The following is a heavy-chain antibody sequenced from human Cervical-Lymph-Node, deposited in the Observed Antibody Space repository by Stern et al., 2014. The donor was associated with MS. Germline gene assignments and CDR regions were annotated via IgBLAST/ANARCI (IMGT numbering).Heavy chain of an antibody. CDR3: AKDISERHYYFDS. Sequence: VQLVESGGGSVQPGRSLRLSCAAYGFTFDDCAMHWVRQAPGKGMEWVSCISWISNNIGYADSVRGRFTISRDNAKNSLYLQMNGLRPEDTALYYCAKDISERHYYFDSWGEGTLVTVSS. J-gene: IGHJ4*02. V-gene: IGHV3-9*01. CDR1: GFTFDDCA. D-gene: IGHD3-16*02. CDR2: ISWISNNI.